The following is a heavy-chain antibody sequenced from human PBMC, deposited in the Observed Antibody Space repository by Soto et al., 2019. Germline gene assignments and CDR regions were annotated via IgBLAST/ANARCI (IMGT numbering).Heavy chain of an antibody. CDR3: ASTYSSSWYCFDP. D-gene: IGHD6-13*01. J-gene: IGHJ5*02. Sequence: QVTVKESGPVLVKPTETLTLTCTVSGFSLSNAGLGVSWIRQPPGKALEWLAHIFSTDEKSYSTSPKSRLTISRDPSKSQVVLTMTIIDPVDTATYYCASTYSSSWYCFDPWGQGTLVTVSS. CDR1: GFSLSNAGLG. V-gene: IGHV2-26*01. CDR2: IFSTDEK.